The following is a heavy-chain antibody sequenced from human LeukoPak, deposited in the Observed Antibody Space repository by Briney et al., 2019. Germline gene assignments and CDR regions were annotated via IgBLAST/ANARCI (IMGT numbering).Heavy chain of an antibody. CDR3: ARDPRGWYVEYFDY. Sequence: GASVKVSCKASGYTFTSYGISWVRQAPGQGLEWMGWISAYNGNTNYAQKLQGRVTMTTDTSTSTAYMELRSLRSDDTAVYYCARDPRGWYVEYFDYWGRGTLVTVSS. D-gene: IGHD6-19*01. CDR1: GYTFTSYG. J-gene: IGHJ4*02. CDR2: ISAYNGNT. V-gene: IGHV1-18*01.